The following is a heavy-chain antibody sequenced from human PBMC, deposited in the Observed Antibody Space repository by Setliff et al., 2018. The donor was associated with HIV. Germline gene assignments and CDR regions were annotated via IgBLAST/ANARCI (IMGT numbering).Heavy chain of an antibody. V-gene: IGHV4-59*08. CDR3: ARHWNYDTGLDPFNI. D-gene: IGHD3-22*01. J-gene: IGHJ3*02. Sequence: KTSETLSLTCTVSGASISSYYWSWIRLPPGKGLEWIGFIHYTGNTNYNPSLKSRVTMSTDTSKNQLSLKLNSVTAADTAVYYCARHWNYDTGLDPFNIWGQGAMVTVSS. CDR1: GASISSYY. CDR2: IHYTGNT.